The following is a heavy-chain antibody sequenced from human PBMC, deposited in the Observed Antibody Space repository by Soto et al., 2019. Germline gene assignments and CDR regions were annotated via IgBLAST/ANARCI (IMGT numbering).Heavy chain of an antibody. V-gene: IGHV3-7*01. Sequence: EVQLVESGGGLVQPGGSLRLSCTASGITLSRDWMTWVRQAPGKGLEWVASIKPDGSGEYYLDSVKGRFTISRDNTKNSLYLQANSLRAEETAMYFCAKLLNGVTALDYWGQGTLVTVSS. CDR1: GITLSRDW. CDR2: IKPDGSGE. D-gene: IGHD2-21*02. J-gene: IGHJ4*02. CDR3: AKLLNGVTALDY.